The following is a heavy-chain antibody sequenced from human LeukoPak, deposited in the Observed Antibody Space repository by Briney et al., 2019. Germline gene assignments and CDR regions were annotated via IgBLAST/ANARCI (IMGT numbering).Heavy chain of an antibody. CDR2: TSNSGGST. J-gene: IGHJ4*02. CDR3: AKETSSSFDY. V-gene: IGHV3-23*01. Sequence: GGSLRLSCAASGFTFSSYAMNWVRQAPGKGLEWVSGTSNSGGSTYYADSVKGRFTISRDNSKNTLYLQMNSLRAEDTAVYYCAKETSSSFDYWGQGTLVTVSS. CDR1: GFTFSSYA. D-gene: IGHD6-6*01.